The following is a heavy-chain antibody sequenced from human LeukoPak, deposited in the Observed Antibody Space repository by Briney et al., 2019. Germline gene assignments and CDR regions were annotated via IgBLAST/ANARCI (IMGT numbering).Heavy chain of an antibody. CDR2: INHSGST. Sequence: SETLSLTCAVYGGSFSGYYRSWIRQPPGKGLEWIGEINHSGSTNYNPSLKSRVTISVDTSKNQFSLKLSSVTAADTAVYYCARGKRVVYCSSTSCYHPFDYWGQGTLVTVSS. J-gene: IGHJ4*02. D-gene: IGHD2-2*01. CDR1: GGSFSGYY. V-gene: IGHV4-34*01. CDR3: ARGKRVVYCSSTSCYHPFDY.